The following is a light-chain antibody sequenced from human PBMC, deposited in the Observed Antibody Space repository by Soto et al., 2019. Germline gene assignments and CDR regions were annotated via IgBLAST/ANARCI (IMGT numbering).Light chain of an antibody. CDR1: QTISTY. CDR3: QQYAGSPRT. CDR2: EAS. Sequence: EIVLTQSPPTLSLSPGESAALSCRVSQTISTYLAWYQQKPGQAPRLLIYEASSRSTGIPDRFTGSGSGTDFTLTINRVEPEDFAVYFCQQYAGSPRTFGQGTKVDIK. J-gene: IGKJ1*01. V-gene: IGKV3-20*01.